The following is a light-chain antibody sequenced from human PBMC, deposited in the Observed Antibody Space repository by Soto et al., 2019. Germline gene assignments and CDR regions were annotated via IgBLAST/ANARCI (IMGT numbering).Light chain of an antibody. CDR1: QSVSSSY. V-gene: IGKV3-20*01. J-gene: IGKJ5*01. CDR2: GAS. CDR3: QQYGSSST. Sequence: IVLSQSPGALSLSRVERATLACRASQSVSSSYLAWYQQKPGQAPRLLIYGASSRPTGIPDRFSGSGSGTDFTLTISRLEPEDFAVYYCQQYGSSSTFGQGTRLEIK.